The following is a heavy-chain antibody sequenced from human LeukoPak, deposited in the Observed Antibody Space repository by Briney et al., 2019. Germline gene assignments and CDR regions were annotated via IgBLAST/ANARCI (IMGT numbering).Heavy chain of an antibody. Sequence: SETLSLTCTVSGGSISSYYWSWIRQPTGKGLEWIGYIYYSGSTNYNPSLKSRVTISVDTSKNQFSLKLSSVTAADTAVYYCARVSRYYDSRLDYWGQGTLVTVSS. D-gene: IGHD3-22*01. J-gene: IGHJ4*02. CDR2: IYYSGST. CDR1: GGSISSYY. V-gene: IGHV4-59*01. CDR3: ARVSRYYDSRLDY.